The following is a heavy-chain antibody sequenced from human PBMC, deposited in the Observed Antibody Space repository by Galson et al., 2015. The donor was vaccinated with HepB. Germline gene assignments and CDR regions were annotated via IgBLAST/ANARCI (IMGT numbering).Heavy chain of an antibody. J-gene: IGHJ2*01. Sequence: SVKVSCKASGSSVSNYDINWLRQAAGHGPEWMGWTNLINGKSGSAQKFQGRLTMTRDTATSTAYMELSSLRSEDTAVYYCAMTLRYLDGWDWYFDLWGRGTLVTVSS. CDR1: GSSVSNYD. V-gene: IGHV1-8*01. CDR2: TNLINGKS. D-gene: IGHD3-9*01. CDR3: AMTLRYLDGWDWYFDL.